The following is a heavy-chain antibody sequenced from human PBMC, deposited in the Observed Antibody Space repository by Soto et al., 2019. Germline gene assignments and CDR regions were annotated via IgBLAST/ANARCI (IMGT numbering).Heavy chain of an antibody. CDR1: GYTFTGYY. Sequence: SSVKVSCKASGYTFTGYYIHWVRQAPGQGLEWMGWTNPSNGGTNYAQKFQGRVTMTRDTSLSIAYMELTTLRSDDTAVFYCAREVGGGRQYYFDSWGLGTLVTVSS. V-gene: IGHV1-2*02. J-gene: IGHJ4*02. CDR3: AREVGGGRQYYFDS. CDR2: TNPSNGGT. D-gene: IGHD3-16*01.